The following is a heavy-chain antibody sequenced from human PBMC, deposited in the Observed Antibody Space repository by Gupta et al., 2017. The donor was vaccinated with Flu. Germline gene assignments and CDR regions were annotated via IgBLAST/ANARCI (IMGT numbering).Heavy chain of an antibody. CDR2: IYYSGST. J-gene: IGHJ3*02. V-gene: IGHV4-39*01. CDR3: ARPLLPHRKNAFDI. D-gene: IGHD3-22*01. CDR1: GGSISSSRYY. Sequence: QLQLQESGPGLVKPSETLSLTCTVSGGSISSSRYYWGWIRQPPGKGLEWIGSIYYSGSTYYNPSLKSRVTISVDTSKNQFSLKLSSVTAADTAVYYCARPLLPHRKNAFDIWGQGTMVTVSS.